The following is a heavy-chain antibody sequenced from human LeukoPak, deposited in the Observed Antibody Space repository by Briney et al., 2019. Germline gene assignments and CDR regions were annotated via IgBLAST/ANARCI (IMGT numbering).Heavy chain of an antibody. Sequence: GGSLRLSCAASGFTFSSYAMHWVRQAPGKGLEWVAVIWYDGSNKFYAESVEGRFTISRDISKNTLYLQMNSLRAEDTAVYYCAKDYFRDSGYYCAFDIWGQGTMVTVSS. V-gene: IGHV3-33*06. CDR1: GFTFSSYA. J-gene: IGHJ3*02. CDR3: AKDYFRDSGYYCAFDI. D-gene: IGHD3-22*01. CDR2: IWYDGSNK.